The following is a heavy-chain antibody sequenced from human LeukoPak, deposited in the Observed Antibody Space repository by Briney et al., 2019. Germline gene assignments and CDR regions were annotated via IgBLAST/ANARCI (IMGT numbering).Heavy chain of an antibody. J-gene: IGHJ4*02. D-gene: IGHD6-13*01. V-gene: IGHV3-11*01. Sequence: GGSLRLSCAASGFTFSDYYMSWIRQAPGKGLEWVSYISSSGSTIYYADSVKGRFTISRGNAKNSLYLQMNSLRAEDTAVYYCARGAAAFLYYFDYWGQGTLVTVSS. CDR3: ARGAAAFLYYFDY. CDR2: ISSSGSTI. CDR1: GFTFSDYY.